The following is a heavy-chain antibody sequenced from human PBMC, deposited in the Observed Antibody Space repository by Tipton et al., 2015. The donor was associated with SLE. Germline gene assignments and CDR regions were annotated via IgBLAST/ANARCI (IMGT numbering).Heavy chain of an antibody. CDR3: ALQRGYSYGFDY. J-gene: IGHJ4*02. Sequence: SLRLSCAASGFTFSSYAMNWVRQAPGKGLEWVSGIYGDGSSTYYADSVRGRFTISRDNSKNTLSLQMHSLRAEDTAVYYCALQRGYSYGFDYWGQGILVTVSS. CDR1: GFTFSSYA. V-gene: IGHV3-23*03. CDR2: IYGDGSST. D-gene: IGHD5-18*01.